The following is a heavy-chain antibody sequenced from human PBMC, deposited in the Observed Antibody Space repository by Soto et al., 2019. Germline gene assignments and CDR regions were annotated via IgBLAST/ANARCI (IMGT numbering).Heavy chain of an antibody. Sequence: KAAETLSLTCTVSGGSIISGGYYFIGIRQHPGKGLEWIGYIYYSGSTYYNPSLKSRVTISVDTSKNQFSLKLSSVTAADTAVYYCARLLRRLWFGPWGQGTLVTVSS. CDR1: GGSIISGGYY. V-gene: IGHV4-31*03. CDR3: ARLLRRLWFGP. CDR2: IYYSGST. J-gene: IGHJ5*02.